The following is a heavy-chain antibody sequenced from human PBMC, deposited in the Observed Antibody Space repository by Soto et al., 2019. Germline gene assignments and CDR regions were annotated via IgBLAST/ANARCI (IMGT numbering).Heavy chain of an antibody. CDR2: IIPIFGTA. Sequence: ASVKVSCKASGDTFSSYAISWVRQAPGQGLEWMGGIIPIFGTANYAQKFQGRVTITADESTSTAYMELSSLRSEDTAVYYCARTPSPYYDFWSGYYYYFDYWGQGTLVTVSS. D-gene: IGHD3-3*01. J-gene: IGHJ4*02. CDR1: GDTFSSYA. V-gene: IGHV1-69*13. CDR3: ARTPSPYYDFWSGYYYYFDY.